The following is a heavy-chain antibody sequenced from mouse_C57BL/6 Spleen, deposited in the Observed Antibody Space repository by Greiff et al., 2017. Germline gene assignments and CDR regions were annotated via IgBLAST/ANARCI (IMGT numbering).Heavy chain of an antibody. CDR3: ARSYYYGSSGGFAY. Sequence: EVQLQQSGPELVKPGASVKIPCKASGYTFTDYNMDWVKQSHGKSLEWIGDINPNNGGTIYNQKFKGKATLTVDKSSSTAYMELRSLTSEDTAVYYCARSYYYGSSGGFAYWGQGTLVTVSA. CDR1: GYTFTDYN. CDR2: INPNNGGT. J-gene: IGHJ3*01. D-gene: IGHD1-1*01. V-gene: IGHV1-18*01.